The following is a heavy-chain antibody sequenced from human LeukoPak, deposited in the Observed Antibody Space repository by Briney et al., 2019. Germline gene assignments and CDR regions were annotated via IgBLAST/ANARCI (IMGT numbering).Heavy chain of an antibody. J-gene: IGHJ4*02. V-gene: IGHV4-59*07. D-gene: IGHD5-18*01. CDR3: ARVFRGYSYGPFDY. Sequence: PSDTLSLTCTVSGGSISSYYWSWLRQPPGKGLEWIGYIYSSGSTNYNPSLKSRVTISVDTSKNQFSLRLSSVTAADTAVYYCARVFRGYSYGPFDYWGQGALVTVSS. CDR1: GGSISSYY. CDR2: IYSSGST.